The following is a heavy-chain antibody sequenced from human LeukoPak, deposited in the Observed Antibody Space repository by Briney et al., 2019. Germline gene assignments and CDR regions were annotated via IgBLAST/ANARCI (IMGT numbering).Heavy chain of an antibody. CDR1: GVSISSHY. D-gene: IGHD3-10*01. Sequence: SETLSLTCTVSGVSISSHYWSWLRQPPGKGLEWIGYIYYSGSTNYNPSLKSRVTISVDTSKNQFSLKLSSVTAADTAVYYCAREISASYGSGSYRSYYYYYMDVWGKGTTVTVSS. J-gene: IGHJ6*03. CDR2: IYYSGST. V-gene: IGHV4-59*11. CDR3: AREISASYGSGSYRSYYYYYMDV.